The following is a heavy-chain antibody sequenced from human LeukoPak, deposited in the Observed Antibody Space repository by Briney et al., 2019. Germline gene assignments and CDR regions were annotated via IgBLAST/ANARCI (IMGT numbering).Heavy chain of an antibody. CDR2: IYYSGST. CDR1: GGSISSYY. D-gene: IGHD3-22*01. CDR3: ARVNYYDSSGYYNYFDY. Sequence: TSETLSLTCTVSGGSISSYYWSWIRQPPGKGLEWIGYIYYSGSTNYNPSLKSRVTISVDTSKNQFSLKLSSVTAADTAVYYCARVNYYDSSGYYNYFDYWGQGTLVTVSS. V-gene: IGHV4-59*12. J-gene: IGHJ4*02.